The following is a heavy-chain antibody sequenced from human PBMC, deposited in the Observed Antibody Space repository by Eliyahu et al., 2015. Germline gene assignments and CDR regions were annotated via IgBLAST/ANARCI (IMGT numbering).Heavy chain of an antibody. CDR3: AREGPGTLWRYSSSGDY. J-gene: IGHJ4*02. CDR1: GYSISXGYY. CDR2: IYPSGGP. Sequence: QVQLQESGPGLVKPSETLSLTCAVSGYSISXGYYWGWIRQPPGKGLEWIGSIYPSGGPYYNPSLKSRVTISVDTSKNQFSLKLSSVTAADTAVYYCAREGPGTLWRYSSSGDYWGQGTLVTVSS. V-gene: IGHV4-38-2*02. D-gene: IGHD6-6*01.